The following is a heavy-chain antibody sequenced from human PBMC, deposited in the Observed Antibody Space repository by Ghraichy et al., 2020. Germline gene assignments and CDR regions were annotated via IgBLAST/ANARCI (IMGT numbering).Heavy chain of an antibody. CDR2: INHSGST. Sequence: SETLSLTCAVYGGSFSGYYWSWIRQPPGKGLEWIGEINHSGSTNYNPSLKSRITISVDTSKNQFSLMLSSVTAADTAVYYCARKEEMATTDYWGQGTLVTVSS. J-gene: IGHJ4*02. CDR1: GGSFSGYY. CDR3: ARKEEMATTDY. D-gene: IGHD5-24*01. V-gene: IGHV4-34*01.